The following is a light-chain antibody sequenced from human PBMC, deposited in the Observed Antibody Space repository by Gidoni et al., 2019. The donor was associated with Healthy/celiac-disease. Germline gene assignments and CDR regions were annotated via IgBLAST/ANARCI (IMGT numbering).Light chain of an antibody. Sequence: QSALTPPASVSGSPGQSITISCSGSSSDIGDYKYVSWYQQRPGIAPQLMIYDVNNRPSGVSNRFSGSKSGNTASLTISGLQAEDEADYFCSSYTTTGTVVFGGGTKLTVL. J-gene: IGLJ2*01. V-gene: IGLV2-14*03. CDR3: SSYTTTGTVV. CDR2: DVN. CDR1: SSDIGDYKY.